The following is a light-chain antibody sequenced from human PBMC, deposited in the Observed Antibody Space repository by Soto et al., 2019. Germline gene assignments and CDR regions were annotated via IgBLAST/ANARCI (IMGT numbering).Light chain of an antibody. J-gene: IGLJ1*01. V-gene: IGLV2-14*01. CDR1: SSDIGGYND. CDR3: SSYTSRSTLYV. CDR2: EVT. Sequence: QSVLTQPASVSGSPGQSITVSCTGTSSDIGGYNDVSWYQQHPGKAPKLMVYEVTNRPSGVSDRFSGSKSGNTASLTISGLQADDEGYYYCSSYTSRSTLYVFGTGTKLTVL.